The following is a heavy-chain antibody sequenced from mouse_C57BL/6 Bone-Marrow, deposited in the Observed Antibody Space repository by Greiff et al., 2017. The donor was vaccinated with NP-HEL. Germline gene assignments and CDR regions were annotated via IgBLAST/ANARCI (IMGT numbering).Heavy chain of an antibody. Sequence: VQLQQSGAELVKPGASVKLSCTASGFNIKDYYMHWVKQRTEQGLEWIGRIDPEDGETKYAPKFLGKATITADTSSNTAYLQLSSLTSEDTAVYYCASLLGDYWGQGTTLTVSS. CDR1: GFNIKDYY. J-gene: IGHJ2*01. V-gene: IGHV14-2*01. CDR2: IDPEDGET. D-gene: IGHD4-1*01. CDR3: ASLLGDY.